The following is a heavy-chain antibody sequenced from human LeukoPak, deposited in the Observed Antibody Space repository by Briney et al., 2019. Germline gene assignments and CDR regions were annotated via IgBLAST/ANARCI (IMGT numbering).Heavy chain of an antibody. V-gene: IGHV4-59*01. CDR1: GGSISSYY. CDR2: IYYSGST. J-gene: IGHJ6*03. D-gene: IGHD3-22*01. CDR3: ASSYYYDSSGYRGIYYMDV. Sequence: SETLSLTCTVSGGSISSYYWSWIRQPPGKGLEWIGYIYYSGSTNYNPSLKSRVTISVDTSKNQFSLKLSSVTAADTAVYYCASSYYYDSSGYRGIYYMDVWGKGTTVTVSS.